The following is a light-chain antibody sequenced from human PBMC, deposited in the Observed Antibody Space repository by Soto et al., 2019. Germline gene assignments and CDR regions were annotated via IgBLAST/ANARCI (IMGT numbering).Light chain of an antibody. Sequence: EILLTQYPGTLSLSPGERATLSCRASQSVSRKYLDWYQKKTGQAPRLLIYGASRRATGIPERLSGSGSGTEFTITISNIQSEDFEVYHCQQYDKWPRTFGQGTKVDIK. V-gene: IGKV3-20*01. CDR2: GAS. CDR3: QQYDKWPRT. CDR1: QSVSRKY. J-gene: IGKJ1*01.